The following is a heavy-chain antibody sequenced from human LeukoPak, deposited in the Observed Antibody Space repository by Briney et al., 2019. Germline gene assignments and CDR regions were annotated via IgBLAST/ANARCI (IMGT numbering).Heavy chain of an antibody. Sequence: SETLSLTCAVYGGSFSGYYWSWIRQPPGKGLEWIGEINHSGSTNYNPSLKSRVTISVDTSKNQFSLKLSSVTAADTAVHYCARGDSSGYYRDYWGQGTLVTVSS. D-gene: IGHD3-22*01. CDR2: INHSGST. CDR1: GGSFSGYY. J-gene: IGHJ4*02. CDR3: ARGDSSGYYRDY. V-gene: IGHV4-34*01.